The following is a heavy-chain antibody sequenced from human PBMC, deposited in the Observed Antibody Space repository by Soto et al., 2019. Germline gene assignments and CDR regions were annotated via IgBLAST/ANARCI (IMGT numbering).Heavy chain of an antibody. CDR2: ISAGNGHT. CDR1: GYTFSSYA. CDR3: ATLGTYYYGLDG. J-gene: IGHJ6*02. V-gene: IGHV1-3*01. Sequence: QVQLVQSGAEVKKPGASVKVSCKASGYTFSSYAMHWVRQAPGQRLEWMGWISAGNGHTTYSENFQGRVTMTRDSSASTVYMEVSSLRSEDTAVYYCATLGTYYYGLDGWGQGTTVTVSS.